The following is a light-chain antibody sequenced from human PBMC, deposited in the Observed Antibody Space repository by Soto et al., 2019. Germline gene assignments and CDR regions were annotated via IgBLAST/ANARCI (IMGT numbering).Light chain of an antibody. Sequence: EIVLTQSPGTLSLSPGERATLSCRASQSVSNVLIWFQQKPGQAPRLLIYAASNRATGIPARFSGSGSGTDFTLTISSLEPEDVPVYYCHQRYTWPITFGQGTRLEIK. V-gene: IGKV3-11*01. J-gene: IGKJ5*01. CDR2: AAS. CDR3: HQRYTWPIT. CDR1: QSVSNV.